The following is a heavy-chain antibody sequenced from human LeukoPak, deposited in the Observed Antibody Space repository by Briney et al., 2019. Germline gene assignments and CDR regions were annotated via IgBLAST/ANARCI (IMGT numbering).Heavy chain of an antibody. CDR2: IIPIFGTA. J-gene: IGHJ4*02. V-gene: IGHV1-69*13. CDR1: GGTFTNYA. CDR3: ARDPSMVRGENTPYFDY. D-gene: IGHD3-10*01. Sequence: SVKVSCKASGGTFTNYAISWVRQAPGQGLEWTGGIIPIFGTADYTQKFQGRVTITADESTSTAYMELSSLRSEDTAVYYCARDPSMVRGENTPYFDYWGQGTLVTVSS.